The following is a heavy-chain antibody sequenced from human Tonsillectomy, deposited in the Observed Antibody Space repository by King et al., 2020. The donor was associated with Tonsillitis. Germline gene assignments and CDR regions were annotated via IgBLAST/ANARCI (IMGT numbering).Heavy chain of an antibody. J-gene: IGHJ6*02. V-gene: IGHV7-4-1*02. Sequence: VQLVQSGSELKKPGASVKVSCTASGYTFTKYAMNWVRQAPGQGLEWMGWINPNTGTPTYAQGFIGRFVFSSDTSVSTTYLQISSLKAEDTAVYYCARDYYYGSGSYERYGLDVWGQGTTVTVSS. CDR1: GYTFTKYA. D-gene: IGHD3-10*01. CDR2: INPNTGTP. CDR3: ARDYYYGSGSYERYGLDV.